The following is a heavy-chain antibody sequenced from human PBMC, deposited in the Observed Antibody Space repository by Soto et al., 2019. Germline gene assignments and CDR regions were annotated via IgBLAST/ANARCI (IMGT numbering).Heavy chain of an antibody. CDR3: ARSGYSYGPNPLLY. J-gene: IGHJ4*02. Sequence: QVQLQESGPGLVKPSQTLSLTCTVSGGSISSGGYYWSWIRQHPGKGLEWIGYIYYSGSTYYNPSLKRRVPISVDTSKTQFALKLSSVTAADTAVYYCARSGYSYGPNPLLYWGQGTLVTVSS. CDR1: GGSISSGGYY. CDR2: IYYSGST. D-gene: IGHD5-18*01. V-gene: IGHV4-31*03.